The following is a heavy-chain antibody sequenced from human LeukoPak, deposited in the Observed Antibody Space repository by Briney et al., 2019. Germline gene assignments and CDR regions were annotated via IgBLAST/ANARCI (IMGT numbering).Heavy chain of an antibody. D-gene: IGHD3-22*01. Sequence: GSLRLSCAASGFTFISCAMSWVRQAPGKGLEWVSSVSGSGGYTYYAGSVKGRFTISRDNSKNTLYLQMNSLRAEDTAIYYCAKDRPNYYDSSGHYYRRDGDYWGQGTLVTVSS. CDR3: AKDRPNYYDSSGHYYRRDGDY. V-gene: IGHV3-23*01. J-gene: IGHJ4*02. CDR1: GFTFISCA. CDR2: VSGSGGYT.